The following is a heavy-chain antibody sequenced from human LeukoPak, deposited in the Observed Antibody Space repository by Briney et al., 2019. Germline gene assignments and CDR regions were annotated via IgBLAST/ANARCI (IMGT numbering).Heavy chain of an antibody. CDR1: GLTFNKYW. CDR3: TREVWWSEKKGSTWSGYVDY. D-gene: IGHD2-21*01. V-gene: IGHV3-7*01. Sequence: QPGGSLRLSCAASGLTFNKYWMIWLRQAPGKGLEWVANIRGDEGSLYYVESVKGRFTISRENVKSSLYLQMNTLRIEDTAVYYCTREVWWSEKKGSTWSGYVDYWGQGTLVTVS. CDR2: IRGDEGSL. J-gene: IGHJ4*02.